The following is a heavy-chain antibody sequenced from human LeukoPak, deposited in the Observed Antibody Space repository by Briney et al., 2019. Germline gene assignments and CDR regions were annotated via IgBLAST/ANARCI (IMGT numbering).Heavy chain of an antibody. J-gene: IGHJ4*02. CDR1: GFTFSSYA. CDR2: ISGSGGST. CDR3: ARDMLLLGDSSGYYSLLTGVLDY. D-gene: IGHD3-22*01. V-gene: IGHV3-23*01. Sequence: PGGSLRLSCAASGFTFSSYAMSWVRQAPGKGLEWVSAISGSGGSTYYADSVKGRFTISRDNSKNTLYLQMNSLRAEDTAVYYRARDMLLLGDSSGYYSLLTGVLDYWGQGTLVTVSS.